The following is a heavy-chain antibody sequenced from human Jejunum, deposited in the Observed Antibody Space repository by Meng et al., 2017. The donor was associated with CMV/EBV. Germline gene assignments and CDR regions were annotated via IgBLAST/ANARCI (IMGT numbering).Heavy chain of an antibody. Sequence: QVQLEESGGGLVKPGGALRVSCAASGITFSAYYMTWVRQAPGKGLEWVASITSSGNMMYYADSVKGRFTISRDNAKNSLYLQMNSLRVDDTAVYFCAKGGSGSYLAYWGQGTLVTVSS. CDR2: ITSSGNMM. CDR1: GITFSAYY. CDR3: AKGGSGSYLAY. D-gene: IGHD3-10*01. V-gene: IGHV3-11*01. J-gene: IGHJ4*02.